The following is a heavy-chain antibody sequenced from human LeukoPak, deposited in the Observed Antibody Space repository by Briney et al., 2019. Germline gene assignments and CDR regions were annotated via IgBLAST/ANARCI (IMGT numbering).Heavy chain of an antibody. Sequence: SETLSLTCAVYGGSFSGYYWSWIRQPPGKGLEWIGEINHSGSTNYNPSLKSRVTISVDTSKNQFSLKLSSVTAADTAVYYCARVFFGVAMRRLKPRFDPWGQGTLVTVSS. CDR2: INHSGST. CDR1: GGSFSGYY. J-gene: IGHJ5*02. CDR3: ARVFFGVAMRRLKPRFDP. D-gene: IGHD3-3*01. V-gene: IGHV4-34*01.